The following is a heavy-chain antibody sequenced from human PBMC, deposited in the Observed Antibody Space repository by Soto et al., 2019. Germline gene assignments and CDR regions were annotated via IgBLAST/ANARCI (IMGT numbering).Heavy chain of an antibody. D-gene: IGHD5-18*01. J-gene: IGHJ6*02. V-gene: IGHV1-69*13. CDR1: GGTFSSYA. Sequence: GASVKVSCKASGGTFSSYAISWVRQAPGQGIERMGGIIPIFGTANYAQKFQGRVTITADESTSTAYMELSSLRSEDTAVYYCARVYVDTAMVIPFYYGMDVWGQGTTVTVSS. CDR3: ARVYVDTAMVIPFYYGMDV. CDR2: IIPIFGTA.